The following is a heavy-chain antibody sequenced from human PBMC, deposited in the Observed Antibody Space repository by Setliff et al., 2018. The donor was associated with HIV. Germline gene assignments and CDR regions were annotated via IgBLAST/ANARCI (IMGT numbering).Heavy chain of an antibody. CDR2: INAGNGNT. CDR3: ARSNEDCYDSKVFGFDP. V-gene: IGHV1-3*01. CDR1: GYTFTSYA. D-gene: IGHD3-22*01. J-gene: IGHJ5*02. Sequence: ASVKVSCKASGYTFTSYAMHWVRQAPGQRLEWMGWINAGNGNTKYSQKFQGRVTITRDTSASTAYMELSSLRSEDTAVYYCARSNEDCYDSKVFGFDPWGQGTLVTVSS.